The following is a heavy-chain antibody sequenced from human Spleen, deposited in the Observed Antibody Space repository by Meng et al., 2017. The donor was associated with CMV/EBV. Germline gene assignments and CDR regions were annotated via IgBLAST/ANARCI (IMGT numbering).Heavy chain of an antibody. CDR1: GFTFSSSW. CDR2: INSDGSST. V-gene: IGHV3-74*01. J-gene: IGHJ6*02. CDR3: ARGISKYFYGMDV. Sequence: GASLKISCAASGFTFSSSWIHWVRQAPGKGLVWVSRINSDGSSTGYADSVKGRFTISRDNAKNTLYLQMNSLRGEDTAVYYCARGISKYFYGMDVWGQGTTVTVSS.